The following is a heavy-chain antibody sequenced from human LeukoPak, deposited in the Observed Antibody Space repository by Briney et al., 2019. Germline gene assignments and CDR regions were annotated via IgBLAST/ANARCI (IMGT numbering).Heavy chain of an antibody. Sequence: ASVKVSCKASGYTLTSYGISWVRQAPGQGLEWMRWISAYNGNTNYAQKLQGRVTMTTDTSTSTAYMELRSLRSDDTAVYYCAIVVVTGGQNWFDPWGQGTLVTVSS. D-gene: IGHD2-21*02. CDR1: GYTLTSYG. J-gene: IGHJ5*02. V-gene: IGHV1-18*01. CDR2: ISAYNGNT. CDR3: AIVVVTGGQNWFDP.